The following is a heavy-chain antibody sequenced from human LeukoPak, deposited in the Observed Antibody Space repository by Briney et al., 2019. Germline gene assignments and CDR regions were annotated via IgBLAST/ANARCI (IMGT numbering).Heavy chain of an antibody. J-gene: IGHJ3*02. CDR3: AREYDSSVSSSAFDI. D-gene: IGHD3-22*01. Sequence: GESLKISCKGSGYSFTSYWIGWVRQMPGKGLEWMGFIYPGDSDTRYSPSFQGQVTISADKSISTAYLQWSSLEASDTAMYYCAREYDSSVSSSAFDIWGQGTMVTVSS. V-gene: IGHV5-51*01. CDR1: GYSFTSYW. CDR2: IYPGDSDT.